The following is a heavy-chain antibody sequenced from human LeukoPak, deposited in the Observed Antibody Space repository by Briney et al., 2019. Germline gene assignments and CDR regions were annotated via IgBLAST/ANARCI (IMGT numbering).Heavy chain of an antibody. CDR3: ARGLTTVTTPDY. Sequence: GGSLRLSCAASGFTFSSYSMNWVRQAPGKGLEWVSSISSSSSYIYYADSVKGRFTISRDNAKNSLYLQMNSLRAEDTAVYYCARGLTTVTTPDYWGQGTLVTVSS. CDR1: GFTFSSYS. CDR2: ISSSSSYI. J-gene: IGHJ4*02. D-gene: IGHD4-17*01. V-gene: IGHV3-21*01.